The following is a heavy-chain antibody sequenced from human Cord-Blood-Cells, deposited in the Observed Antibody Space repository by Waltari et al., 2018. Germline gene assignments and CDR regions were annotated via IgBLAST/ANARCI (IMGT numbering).Heavy chain of an antibody. D-gene: IGHD5-18*01. CDR3: ARGRGYSYGYRFDP. J-gene: IGHJ5*02. Sequence: QVQLQQWGAGLLKPSETLSLTCAVYGGSFSGSYWSWIRQPPGKGLEWIGEINHSGSTNYNPSLKSRVTISVDTSKNQFSLKLSSVTAADTAVYYCARGRGYSYGYRFDPWGQGTLVTVSS. CDR1: GGSFSGSY. CDR2: INHSGST. V-gene: IGHV4-34*01.